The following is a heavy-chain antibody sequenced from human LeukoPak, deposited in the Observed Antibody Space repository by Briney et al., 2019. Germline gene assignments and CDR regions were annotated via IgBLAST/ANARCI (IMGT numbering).Heavy chain of an antibody. CDR3: ARRRITMVRGVTRNWFDP. V-gene: IGHV1-2*02. D-gene: IGHD3-10*01. Sequence: ASVKVSCKASGYTFTGYYMHWVRQAPGQGLEWMGWINPNSGGTNYAQKFQGRATMTRDTSISTAYMELSRLRSDDTAVYYCARRRITMVRGVTRNWFDPWGQGTLVTVSS. CDR2: INPNSGGT. J-gene: IGHJ5*02. CDR1: GYTFTGYY.